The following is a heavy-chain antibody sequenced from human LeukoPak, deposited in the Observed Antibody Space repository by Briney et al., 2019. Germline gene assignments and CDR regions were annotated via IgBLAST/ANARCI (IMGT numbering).Heavy chain of an antibody. D-gene: IGHD6-13*01. J-gene: IGHJ4*02. CDR1: GFTFSSYS. CDR3: ARGKQQLYHYPIDY. V-gene: IGHV3-48*02. Sequence: GGSLRLSCAASGFTFSSYSMNWVRQAPRKGLEWVSYISSSSSTIYYADSVKGRFTISRDNAKNSLYLQMNSLRDEDTAVYYCARGKQQLYHYPIDYWGQGTLVTVSS. CDR2: ISSSSSTI.